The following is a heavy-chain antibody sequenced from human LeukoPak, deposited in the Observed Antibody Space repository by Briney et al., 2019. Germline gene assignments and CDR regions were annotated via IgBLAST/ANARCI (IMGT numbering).Heavy chain of an antibody. CDR2: INPNSGGT. Sequence: ASVKVSCKASGYTFTGYYMHWVRQAPGQGLEWMGRINPNSGGTNYAQKFQGRVTMTRDTSTSTVYMELSSLRSEDTAVYYCARVSAMVTYDAFDIWGQGTMVTVSS. CDR3: ARVSAMVTYDAFDI. J-gene: IGHJ3*02. CDR1: GYTFTGYY. V-gene: IGHV1-2*06. D-gene: IGHD5-18*01.